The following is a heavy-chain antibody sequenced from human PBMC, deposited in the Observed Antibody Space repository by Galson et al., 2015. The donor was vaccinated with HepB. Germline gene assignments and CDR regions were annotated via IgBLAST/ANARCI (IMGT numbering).Heavy chain of an antibody. CDR2: IYNIGST. Sequence: SLRLSCAASGFSVSNKYMSWVRQAPGKGLEWVSVIYNIGSTYYADSVKGRLTISGDNSKNTVYLQMNSLRVEDTAIYYCARVGGQPLAAWGQGTLVTVSS. J-gene: IGHJ5*02. D-gene: IGHD6-13*01. CDR3: ARVGGQPLAA. CDR1: GFSVSNKY. V-gene: IGHV3-53*01.